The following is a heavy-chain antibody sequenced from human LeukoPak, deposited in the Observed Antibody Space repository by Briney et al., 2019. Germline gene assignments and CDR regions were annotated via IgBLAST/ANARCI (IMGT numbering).Heavy chain of an antibody. CDR1: PFISSGHW. CDR3: ARNSFAELMLLGSAYGMDV. Sequence: GGSLRLSCAASPFISSGHWMSWVRQAPGKGLEWVANIKEDGSEKYYLDSVKGRFTISRDNAKNSLHLQINSLRVEDTAVYYCARNSFAELMLLGSAYGMDVWGQGTTVIVSS. CDR2: IKEDGSEK. V-gene: IGHV3-7*01. J-gene: IGHJ6*02. D-gene: IGHD2-8*01.